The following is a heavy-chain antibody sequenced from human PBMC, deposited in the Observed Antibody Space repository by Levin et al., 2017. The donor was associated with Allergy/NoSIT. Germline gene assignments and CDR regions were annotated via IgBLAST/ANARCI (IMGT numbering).Heavy chain of an antibody. CDR1: GFTFSSYA. V-gene: IGHV3-23*01. J-gene: IGHJ6*02. CDR3: AKTPEIRYFDWYYSRGYYDYGMDV. Sequence: SCAASGFTFSSYAMSWVRQAPGKGLEWVSAISGSGGSTYYADSVKGRFTISRDNSKNTLYLQMNSLRAEDTAVYYCAKTPEIRYFDWYYSRGYYDYGMDVWGQGTTVTVSS. CDR2: ISGSGGST. D-gene: IGHD3-9*01.